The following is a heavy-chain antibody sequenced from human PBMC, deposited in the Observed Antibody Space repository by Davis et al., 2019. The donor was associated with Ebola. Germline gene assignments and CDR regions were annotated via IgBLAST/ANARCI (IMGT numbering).Heavy chain of an antibody. CDR1: GYTFTSYD. D-gene: IGHD2-8*02. Sequence: AASVKVSCKASGYTFTSYDINWVRQATGQGLEWMGWMNPNSGNTGYAQKFQGRVTMTRNTSISTAYMELSSLRSEDTAVYYCARFYCTGGVCRYYFDYWGQGTLVTVSS. J-gene: IGHJ4*02. V-gene: IGHV1-8*01. CDR2: MNPNSGNT. CDR3: ARFYCTGGVCRYYFDY.